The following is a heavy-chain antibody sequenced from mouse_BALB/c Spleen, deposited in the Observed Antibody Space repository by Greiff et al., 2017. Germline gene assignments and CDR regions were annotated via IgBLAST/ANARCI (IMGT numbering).Heavy chain of an antibody. CDR2: IRNKANGYTT. J-gene: IGHJ2*01. CDR3: AGGYSDYFDY. D-gene: IGHD2-3*01. V-gene: IGHV7-3*02. Sequence: EVKVVESGGGLVQPGGSLRLSCATSGFTFTDYYMSWVRQPPGKALEWLGFIRNKANGYTTEYSASVKGRFTISRDKSQSILYLQMNTLRAEDSATYYCAGGYSDYFDYWGQGTTLTVSS. CDR1: GFTFTDYY.